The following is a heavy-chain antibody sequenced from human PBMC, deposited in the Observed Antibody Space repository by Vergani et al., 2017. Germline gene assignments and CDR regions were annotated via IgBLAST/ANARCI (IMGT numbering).Heavy chain of an antibody. CDR1: GFTFSSYG. CDR3: AKDTSGASPGGWFDP. J-gene: IGHJ5*02. D-gene: IGHD3-10*01. CDR2: IRYDGSNK. V-gene: IGHV3-30*02. Sequence: QVQLVESGGGVVQPGGSLRLSCAASGFTFSSYGMHWVRQAPGKGLEWVAFIRYDGSNKYYADSVKGRFTISRDNSKNTLYLQMNSLRAEDTAVYYCAKDTSGASPGGWFDPWGQGTLVTVSS.